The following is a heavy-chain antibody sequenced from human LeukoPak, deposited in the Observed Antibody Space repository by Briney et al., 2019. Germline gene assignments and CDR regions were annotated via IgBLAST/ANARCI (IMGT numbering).Heavy chain of an antibody. V-gene: IGHV3-30*18. J-gene: IGHJ5*02. D-gene: IGHD3-9*01. Sequence: GRSLRLSCAASGFTFSSYGMHWVRQAPGKGLEWVAVISYDGSNKYYADSVKGRFTISRDNSKNTLYLHMNSLRAEDTAVYYCAKDDILTGRNWFDPWGQGTLVTVSS. CDR1: GFTFSSYG. CDR2: ISYDGSNK. CDR3: AKDDILTGRNWFDP.